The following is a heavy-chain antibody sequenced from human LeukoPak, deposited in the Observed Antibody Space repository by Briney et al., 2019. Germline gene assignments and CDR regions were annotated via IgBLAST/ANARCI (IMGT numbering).Heavy chain of an antibody. V-gene: IGHV3-23*01. Sequence: GGSLRLSCAASGFTFSSYAMSWVRQAPGKGLEWVSAISGSGGSTYYADSVKGRFTISRDNSKNTLYLQMNSLRAEDTAVYYYAKAPLAVAGTGNWFDPWGQGTLVTVSS. CDR1: GFTFSSYA. D-gene: IGHD6-19*01. J-gene: IGHJ5*02. CDR2: ISGSGGST. CDR3: AKAPLAVAGTGNWFDP.